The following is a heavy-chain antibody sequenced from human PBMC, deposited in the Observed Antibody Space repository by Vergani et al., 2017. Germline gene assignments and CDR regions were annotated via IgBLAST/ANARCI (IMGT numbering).Heavy chain of an antibody. D-gene: IGHD2-15*01. Sequence: EVQLVESGGGLVKPGGSLRLSCAASGFTFSSYWMSWVRQAPGKGLEWVANIKQDGSEKYYVDSVKGRFTISRDNAKNSLYLQMNSLRAEDTAVYYCARVGYCSGGNCYDDYYYYMDVWGKGTTVTVSS. V-gene: IGHV3-7*01. CDR2: IKQDGSEK. J-gene: IGHJ6*03. CDR3: ARVGYCSGGNCYDDYYYYMDV. CDR1: GFTFSSYW.